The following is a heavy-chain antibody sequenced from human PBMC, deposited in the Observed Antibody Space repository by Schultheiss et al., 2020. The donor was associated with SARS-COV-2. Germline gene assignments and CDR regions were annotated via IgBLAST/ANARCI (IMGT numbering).Heavy chain of an antibody. J-gene: IGHJ6*02. CDR3: ARDRGTSSWFLTPLTTTQKYGMDV. CDR1: GGSLSGYD. CDR2: INHSGST. D-gene: IGHD6-13*01. Sequence: SETLSLTCGVYGGSLSGYDWSWIRQPPGKGLEWIGEINHSGSTNYNPSLKSRVTISVDTSKNQFSLKLSSVTAADSAVYYCARDRGTSSWFLTPLTTTQKYGMDVWGQGTTVTVSS. V-gene: IGHV4-34*01.